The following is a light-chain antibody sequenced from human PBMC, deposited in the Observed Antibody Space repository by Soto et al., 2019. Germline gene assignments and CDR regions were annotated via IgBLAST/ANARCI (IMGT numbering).Light chain of an antibody. CDR2: DVS. Sequence: QSVLTQPASVSGSPGQSITISCTGTTSDVGGYNSVSWYQQHPDKVPKLIIYDVSNRPSGISNRCSGSKSGNTASLTISGLQAEDEADYYCSSYTTSSTRVFGGGTKLTVL. CDR1: TSDVGGYNS. V-gene: IGLV2-14*01. J-gene: IGLJ2*01. CDR3: SSYTTSSTRV.